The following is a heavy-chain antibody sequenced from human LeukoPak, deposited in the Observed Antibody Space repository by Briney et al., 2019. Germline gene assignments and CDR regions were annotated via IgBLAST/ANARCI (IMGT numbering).Heavy chain of an antibody. D-gene: IGHD2-21*01. Sequence: GESLRLSCVASGFTFSSHAMAWVRQAPGKGLEWVSAIGGRGDSTYYADSVKGRFTISRDNSKNTLYLQMNSLRAEDTALYYCARDPGVIAFHYFDFWGQGTLVTVSS. V-gene: IGHV3-23*01. J-gene: IGHJ4*02. CDR3: ARDPGVIAFHYFDF. CDR2: IGGRGDST. CDR1: GFTFSSHA.